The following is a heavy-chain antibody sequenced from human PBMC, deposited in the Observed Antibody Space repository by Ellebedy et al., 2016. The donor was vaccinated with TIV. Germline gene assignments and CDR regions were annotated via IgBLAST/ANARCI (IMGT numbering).Heavy chain of an antibody. CDR1: GYSIRSGYY. D-gene: IGHD7-27*01. CDR2: IYHSGST. CDR3: ARDAWGRDAFDI. J-gene: IGHJ3*02. V-gene: IGHV4-38-2*02. Sequence: SETLSLXCSVSGYSIRSGYYWGWIRQPPGKGLEWIGSIYHSGSTYYNPSLKSRVTISVDTSKNQFSLKLSSVTAADTAVYYCARDAWGRDAFDIWGQGTLVTVSS.